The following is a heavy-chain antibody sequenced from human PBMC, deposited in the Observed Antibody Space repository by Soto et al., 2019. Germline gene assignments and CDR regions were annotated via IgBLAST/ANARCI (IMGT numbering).Heavy chain of an antibody. D-gene: IGHD6-19*01. CDR2: IKQDGGEK. CDR1: GFTFNRFW. J-gene: IGHJ4*02. Sequence: GGSLRLSCAASGFTFNRFWMSWVRQAPGKGLEWVANIKQDGGEKYYVDSVKGRFTISRDHAKNSLYLQMNSLRAGDTAVYYCATSSYSSGWYAVYWGQGTLVTVSS. V-gene: IGHV3-7*01. CDR3: ATSSYSSGWYAVY.